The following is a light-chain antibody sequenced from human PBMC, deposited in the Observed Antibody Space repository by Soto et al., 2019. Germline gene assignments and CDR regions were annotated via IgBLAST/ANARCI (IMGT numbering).Light chain of an antibody. Sequence: ELVLPQSPGPLSLSPGERAPISCRASQSVSNNYLAWHQQTPGQAPRLLIYGASNRATGIPDRFSGSGSGTDFTLTISRLEPEDFAVYYCQQYGSSGTCGQGTKGAIK. CDR2: GAS. CDR1: QSVSNNY. CDR3: QQYGSSGT. V-gene: IGKV3-20*01. J-gene: IGKJ1*01.